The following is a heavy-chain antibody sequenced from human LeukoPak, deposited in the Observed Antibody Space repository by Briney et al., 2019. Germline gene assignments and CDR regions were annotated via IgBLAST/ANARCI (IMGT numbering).Heavy chain of an antibody. J-gene: IGHJ5*02. V-gene: IGHV4-4*07. CDR3: ARGRSPGIAAAGNWFDT. Sequence: PSETLSLTCTVSGGSISSYYWSWIRQPAGKGLEWIGRIYTSGSTNYNPSLKSRVTMSADTSKNQFSLKLSSVTAADTAVYYCARGRSPGIAAAGNWFDTWGQGTLVTVSS. CDR2: IYTSGST. CDR1: GGSISSYY. D-gene: IGHD6-13*01.